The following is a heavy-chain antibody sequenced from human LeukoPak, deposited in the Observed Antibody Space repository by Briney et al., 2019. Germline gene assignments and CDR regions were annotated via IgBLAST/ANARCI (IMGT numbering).Heavy chain of an antibody. D-gene: IGHD3-16*01. CDR3: ARTGFGSAWGFDY. CDR2: IYPGDSDI. J-gene: IGHJ4*02. CDR1: GYTFATYW. V-gene: IGHV5-51*01. Sequence: GESLKISCKGSGYTFATYWIVWVRQMPGKGLELMGMIYPGDSDIRYRPSFQGQVTISVDKSISTAYLQWSSLRASDSAMYYCARTGFGSAWGFDYWGQGTLVTVSS.